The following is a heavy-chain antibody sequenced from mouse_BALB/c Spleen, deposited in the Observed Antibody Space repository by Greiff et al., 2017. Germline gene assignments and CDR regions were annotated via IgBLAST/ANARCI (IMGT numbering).Heavy chain of an antibody. V-gene: IGHV1-80*01. CDR1: GYAFSSYW. D-gene: IGHD1-1*01. CDR2: IYPGDGDT. J-gene: IGHJ3*01. Sequence: QVQLKQSGAELVRPGSSVKISCKASGYAFSSYWMNWVKQRPGQGLEWIGQIYPGDGDTNYNGKFKGKATLTADKSSSTAYMQLSSLTSEDSAVYYCARDGSRSQAWFAYWGQGTLVTVSA. CDR3: ARDGSRSQAWFAY.